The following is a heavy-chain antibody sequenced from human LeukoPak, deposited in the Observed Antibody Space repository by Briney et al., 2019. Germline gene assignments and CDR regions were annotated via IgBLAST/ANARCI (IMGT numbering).Heavy chain of an antibody. V-gene: IGHV3-7*01. Sequence: GGSLRLSCAPSGFTFSTFWMSWVRQAPGKGLEWVAHIEEDGSDKYYVDSVKGRFTISRDNGKNSLYLQMNSLRVEDTAVYYCVKGGWLDYWGQGTLVTVSS. J-gene: IGHJ4*02. CDR2: IEEDGSDK. CDR3: VKGGWLDY. D-gene: IGHD6-19*01. CDR1: GFTFSTFW.